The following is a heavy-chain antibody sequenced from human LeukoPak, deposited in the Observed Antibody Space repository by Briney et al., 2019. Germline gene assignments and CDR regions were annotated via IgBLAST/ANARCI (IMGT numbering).Heavy chain of an antibody. CDR3: VRETSGYSYGYYFDY. V-gene: IGHV3-53*01. Sequence: GGSLRLSCAASGFTVSSNYMSWVRQAPGKGLEWVSVIYSGGSTYYADSVKGRFTISRDNSKNTLYLQMNSLRAEDTAVYYCVRETSGYSYGYYFDYWGQGTLVTVSS. CDR1: GFTVSSNY. J-gene: IGHJ4*02. D-gene: IGHD5-18*01. CDR2: IYSGGST.